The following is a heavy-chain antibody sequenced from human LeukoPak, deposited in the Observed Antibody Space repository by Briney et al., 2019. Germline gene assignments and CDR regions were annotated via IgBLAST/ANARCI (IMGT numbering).Heavy chain of an antibody. CDR2: INPNSGGT. CDR1: GGTFSSYA. Sequence: ASVKVPCKASGGTFSSYAISWVRQAPGQGLEWMGWINPNSGGTNYAQKFQGRVTMTRDTSISTAYMELSRLRSDDTAVYYCARNDDLNWGQGTLVTVSS. J-gene: IGHJ4*02. CDR3: ARNDDLN. V-gene: IGHV1-2*02. D-gene: IGHD3-16*01.